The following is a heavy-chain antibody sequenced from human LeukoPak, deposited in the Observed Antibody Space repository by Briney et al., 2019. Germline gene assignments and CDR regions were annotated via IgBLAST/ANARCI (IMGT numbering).Heavy chain of an antibody. CDR1: GGPFSGYY. CDR2: INHSGST. D-gene: IGHD2-15*01. CDR3: ARAGAVVDNWFDP. V-gene: IGHV4-34*01. Sequence: SETLSLTCAVYGGPFSGYYWSWIRQPPGKGLEWIGEINHSGSTNYNPSLKSRVTISVDTSKNQFSLKLSSVTAADTAVYYCARAGAVVDNWFDPWGQGTLVTVSS. J-gene: IGHJ5*02.